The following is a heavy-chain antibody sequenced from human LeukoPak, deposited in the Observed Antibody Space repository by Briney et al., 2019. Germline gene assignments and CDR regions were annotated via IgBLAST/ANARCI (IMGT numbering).Heavy chain of an antibody. J-gene: IGHJ4*02. Sequence: ASVKVSCKASGYTFTGYYMHWVRQAPGQGLEWMGWINPNSGGTNYAQKFQGRVTMTRDTSISTAYVELSRLRSDDTAVYYCARGASVYGGKKYYFDYWGQGTLVTVSS. CDR3: ARGASVYGGKKYYFDY. D-gene: IGHD4-23*01. V-gene: IGHV1-2*02. CDR1: GYTFTGYY. CDR2: INPNSGGT.